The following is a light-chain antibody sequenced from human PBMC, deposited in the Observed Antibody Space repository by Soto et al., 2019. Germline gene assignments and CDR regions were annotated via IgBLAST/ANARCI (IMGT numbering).Light chain of an antibody. V-gene: IGKV3-20*01. CDR1: QNIRGNE. CDR2: RGS. J-gene: IGKJ1*01. CDR3: QDYGPSAPWK. Sequence: VLTQSPGTLSLSPGERATLSCRASQNIRGNELAWYQQKPGQAPRLLIYRGSSRATGVPDRFSGRGSGTDFTLTISRLEPEDFAVYYCQDYGPSAPWKFGQGTTVEIK.